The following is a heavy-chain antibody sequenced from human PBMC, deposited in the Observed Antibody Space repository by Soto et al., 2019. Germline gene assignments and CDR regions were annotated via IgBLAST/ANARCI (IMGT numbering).Heavy chain of an antibody. D-gene: IGHD4-17*01. V-gene: IGHV3-11*06. Sequence: GGSLRLSCAASGFTFSDYYMSWIRQAPGKGLEWVSSISSSSSYIYYADSVKGRFTISRDNAKNSLYLHMNSLRAEDTAVYYCARDKVKTVTYIIYYYYGMDVWGQGTTVTVSS. J-gene: IGHJ6*02. CDR2: ISSSSSYI. CDR3: ARDKVKTVTYIIYYYYGMDV. CDR1: GFTFSDYY.